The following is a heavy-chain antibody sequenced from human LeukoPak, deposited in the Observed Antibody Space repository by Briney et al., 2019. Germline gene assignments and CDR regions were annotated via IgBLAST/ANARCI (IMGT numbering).Heavy chain of an antibody. CDR3: AKDSGSYFDY. D-gene: IGHD1-26*01. CDR2: ISGSGGNT. V-gene: IGHV3-23*01. J-gene: IGHJ4*02. CDR1: GFTFSSYA. Sequence: GGSLRLSCAASGFTFSSYAMSWVRQAPGKGLKWVSAISGSGGNTYYADSVKGRFTISRDNSKNTLYLQMNSLRAEDTAVYSCAKDSGSYFDYWGQGTLVTVSS.